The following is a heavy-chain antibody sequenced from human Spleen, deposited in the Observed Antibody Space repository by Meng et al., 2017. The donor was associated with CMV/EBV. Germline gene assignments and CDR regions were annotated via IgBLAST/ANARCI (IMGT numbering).Heavy chain of an antibody. V-gene: IGHV3-48*03. CDR1: GFTFSSYE. CDR3: AKSTPDHFDYFFGP. CDR2: ISGSSSPI. D-gene: IGHD2/OR15-2a*01. J-gene: IGHJ5*02. Sequence: GESLKISCAASGFTFSSYEMNWVRQAPGKGLEWISYISGSSSPIHYADSVKGRFTISRDNFHNTIYLQMSSLGADDKAVYYCAKSTPDHFDYFFGPWGQGALVTVSS.